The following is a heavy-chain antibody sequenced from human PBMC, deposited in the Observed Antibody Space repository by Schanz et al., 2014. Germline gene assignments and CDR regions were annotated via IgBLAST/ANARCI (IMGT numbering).Heavy chain of an antibody. Sequence: QVQLVQSGAEVKKPGASMKVSCKASGYTFTSYGISWARQAPGQGLEWMGWISSYNGNTKYPQKLQGRVTMTTDTATSTAYMELRSLRSDDTAVYYCARDAADFYDILTEEDYWGQGTLVTVSS. CDR3: ARDAADFYDILTEEDY. D-gene: IGHD3-9*01. CDR1: GYTFTSYG. J-gene: IGHJ4*02. V-gene: IGHV1-18*01. CDR2: ISSYNGNT.